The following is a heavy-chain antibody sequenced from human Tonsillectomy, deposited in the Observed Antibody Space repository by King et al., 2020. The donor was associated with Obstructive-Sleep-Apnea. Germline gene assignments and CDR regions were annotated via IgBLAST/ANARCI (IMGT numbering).Heavy chain of an antibody. CDR1: GFTFSNYA. V-gene: IGHV3-30*04. CDR3: ERDKGMLTGYSSVGMDV. Sequence: VQLVESGGGVVQPGRSLRLSCAASGFTFSNYAMHWVRQAPGKGLEWVATISYDGNNKYYADSVKGRCTISRDNSKNTLYLQMNSLRAADTAVFYCERDKGMLTGYSSVGMDVWGQGTTVTVPS. D-gene: IGHD3-9*01. J-gene: IGHJ6*02. CDR2: ISYDGNNK.